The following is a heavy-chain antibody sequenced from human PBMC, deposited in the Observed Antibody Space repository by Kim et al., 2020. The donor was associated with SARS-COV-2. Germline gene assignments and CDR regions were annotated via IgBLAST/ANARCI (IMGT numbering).Heavy chain of an antibody. CDR2: IYYSGST. V-gene: IGHV4-59*01. CDR3: ARNPDSSGWYFDY. Sequence: SETLSLTCTVSGGSISSYYWSWIRQPPGKGLEWIGYIYYSGSTNYNPSLKSRVTISVDTSKNQFSLKLSSVTAADTAVYYCARNPDSSGWYFDYWGQGTL. D-gene: IGHD6-19*01. J-gene: IGHJ4*02. CDR1: GGSISSYY.